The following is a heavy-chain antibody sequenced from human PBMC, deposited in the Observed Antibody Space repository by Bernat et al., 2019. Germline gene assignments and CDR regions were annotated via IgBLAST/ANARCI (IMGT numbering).Heavy chain of an antibody. CDR1: GFTFSSYE. CDR2: ISSSGSTI. Sequence: EVQLVESGGGLVQPGGSLRLSCAASGFTFSSYEMNWVRLAPGKGLEWVSYISSSGSTIYYADSVKGRFTISRDNAKNSLYLQMNSLRAEDTAVYYCARGDTAALFDYYYYMDVWGKGTTVTVSS. CDR3: ARGDTAALFDYYYYMDV. V-gene: IGHV3-48*03. D-gene: IGHD5-18*01. J-gene: IGHJ6*03.